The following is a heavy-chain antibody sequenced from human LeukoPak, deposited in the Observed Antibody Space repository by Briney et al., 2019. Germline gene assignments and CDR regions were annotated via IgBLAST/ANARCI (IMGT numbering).Heavy chain of an antibody. CDR1: GGSFSGCY. D-gene: IGHD3-22*01. J-gene: IGHJ4*02. Sequence: SETLSLTCAVYGGSFSGCYWSWIRQPPGKGLEWIGEINHSGSTSYNPSLKSRVTISVDTSKNQFSLKLSSVTAADTAVYYCARGRTGGYYDSSLVFGDYWGQGTLVTVSS. CDR2: INHSGST. V-gene: IGHV4-34*01. CDR3: ARGRTGGYYDSSLVFGDY.